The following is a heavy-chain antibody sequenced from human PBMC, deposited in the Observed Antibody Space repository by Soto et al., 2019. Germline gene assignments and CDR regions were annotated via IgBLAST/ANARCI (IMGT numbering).Heavy chain of an antibody. D-gene: IGHD3-22*01. CDR3: ARNYYDSSGYYYGFDY. Sequence: PGESLKISCKGSGYSFTSYWIGWVRQMPGKGLEWMGIIYPGDSDTRYSPSFQGQVTISADKSISTAYLQWSSLKASDTAMYYCARNYYDSSGYYYGFDYWGQGTLVTV. CDR2: IYPGDSDT. CDR1: GYSFTSYW. V-gene: IGHV5-51*01. J-gene: IGHJ4*02.